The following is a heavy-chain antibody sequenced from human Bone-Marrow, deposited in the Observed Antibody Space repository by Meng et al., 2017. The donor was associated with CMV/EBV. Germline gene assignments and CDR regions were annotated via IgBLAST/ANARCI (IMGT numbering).Heavy chain of an antibody. CDR2: IIPIFGTR. CDR1: GGTFRSYA. Sequence: CKASGGTFRSYAISWVRQAPGQGLEWMGVIIPIFGTRNYAQKFQGRVTITADESTTTAYMDLSSLRSEDTAVYYCARGWGGDQEAIDYWGQGTLVTVSS. V-gene: IGHV1-69*01. CDR3: ARGWGGDQEAIDY. J-gene: IGHJ4*02. D-gene: IGHD4-17*01.